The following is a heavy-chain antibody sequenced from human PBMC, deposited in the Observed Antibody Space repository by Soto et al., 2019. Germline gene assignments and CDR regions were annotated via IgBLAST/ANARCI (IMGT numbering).Heavy chain of an antibody. CDR3: ARDPGGTDFAEWTYYFDY. J-gene: IGHJ4*02. CDR2: ISYDGSNK. CDR1: GFTFSSYA. V-gene: IGHV3-30-3*01. D-gene: IGHD3-3*01. Sequence: QVQLVESGGGVVQPGRSLRLSCAASGFTFSSYAMHWVRQAPGKGLEWVAVISYDGSNKYYADSVKGRFTISRDNSKNAWSLPMNGLRAEDTAVYYCARDPGGTDFAEWTYYFDYWGQGTLVTVSS.